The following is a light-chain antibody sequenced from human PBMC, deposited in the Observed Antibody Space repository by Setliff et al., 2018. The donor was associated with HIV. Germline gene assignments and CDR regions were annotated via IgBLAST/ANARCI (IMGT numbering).Light chain of an antibody. Sequence: QSALTQPASVSGSPGQSITISCAGTSSDVGSYNFVSWYQQHPGKAPKLIIYEVSKWPSGVSNHFSGPKSGNTASLTISGLQTEDEAEYYCCSYASTGSFVFGTGTKVTVL. V-gene: IGLV2-23*02. CDR1: SSDVGSYNF. CDR3: CSYASTGSFV. CDR2: EVS. J-gene: IGLJ1*01.